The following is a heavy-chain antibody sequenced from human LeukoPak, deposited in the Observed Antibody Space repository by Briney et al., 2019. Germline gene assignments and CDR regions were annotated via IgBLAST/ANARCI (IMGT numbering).Heavy chain of an antibody. CDR2: INHSGST. CDR3: ARNYYDGSGYWF. CDR1: GGSFSGYY. V-gene: IGHV4-34*01. Sequence: SETLSLTCAVYGGSFSGYYWSWIRQPPGKGLEWIVEINHSGSTHYNPSLKSRVTIFVDTSKNQFSLKLSSVTAADTAVYYCARNYYDGSGYWFWGQGALVTVSS. J-gene: IGHJ4*02. D-gene: IGHD3-22*01.